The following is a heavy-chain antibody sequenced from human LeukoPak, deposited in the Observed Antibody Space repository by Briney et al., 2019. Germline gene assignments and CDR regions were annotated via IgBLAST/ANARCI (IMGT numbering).Heavy chain of an antibody. CDR1: GFTFSSYW. D-gene: IGHD6-19*01. CDR3: AGSGWQVYFDY. J-gene: IGHJ4*02. Sequence: PGGSLRLSCAASGFTFSSYWMHWVRQAPGKGLVWVSRINSDGSSTSYADSVKGRFTISRDNAKNTLYLQMNSLRAEDTGVYYCAGSGWQVYFDYWGQGTLVTVSS. V-gene: IGHV3-74*01. CDR2: INSDGSST.